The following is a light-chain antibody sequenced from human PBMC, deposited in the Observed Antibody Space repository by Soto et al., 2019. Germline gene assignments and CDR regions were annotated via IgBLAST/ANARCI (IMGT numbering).Light chain of an antibody. CDR2: RNN. J-gene: IGLJ2*01. Sequence: QSVLTQPPSASGTPGQRVTISCSGSSSNIVSNYLYWYQQLPGTAPKLLFYRNNQRPSGVPGRFSGSKSGTSASLAISGLRSEDEADYYCAAWYDSLSGPEVFGGGTKLTVL. CDR3: AAWYDSLSGPEV. V-gene: IGLV1-47*01. CDR1: SSNIVSNY.